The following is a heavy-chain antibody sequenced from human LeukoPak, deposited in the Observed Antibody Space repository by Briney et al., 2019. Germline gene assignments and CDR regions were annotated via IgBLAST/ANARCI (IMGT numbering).Heavy chain of an antibody. J-gene: IGHJ5*02. CDR1: GYRFTNNW. CDR3: GEFALSSSLDH. V-gene: IGHV5-51*01. D-gene: IGHD6-13*01. Sequence: GESLKISCKISGYRFTNNWIGWVRQVPGKGLEWMGLIYPGYSDAQYSPSFQGQVTLSVDTSISTAYLQLGGLRASDTAIYYCGEFALSSSLDHWGEGALVTVSS. CDR2: IYPGYSDA.